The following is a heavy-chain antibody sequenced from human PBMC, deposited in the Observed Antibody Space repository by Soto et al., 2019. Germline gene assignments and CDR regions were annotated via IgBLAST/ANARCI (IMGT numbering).Heavy chain of an antibody. CDR1: GGSISSSSYY. J-gene: IGHJ4*02. D-gene: IGHD1-26*01. CDR2: IYYSGST. V-gene: IGHV4-39*01. Sequence: QLQLQESGPGLVKPSETLSLTCTVSGGSISSSSYYWGWIRPPPGKGLEWIGSIYYSGSTYYNPSLKSLVAISVNTSKNQFSLKLSSVTAEDTAVYYCARRELPHFDYWGQGTLVTVSS. CDR3: ARRELPHFDY.